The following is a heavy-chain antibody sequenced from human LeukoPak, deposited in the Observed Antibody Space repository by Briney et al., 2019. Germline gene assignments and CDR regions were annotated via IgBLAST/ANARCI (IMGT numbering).Heavy chain of an antibody. CDR2: MNGEGTTI. Sequence: GGSLRLSCATSGLTFGTTWMHWVRQAPGTGLMWVSRMNGEGTTIDYADTVKGRFTDSRDYAKNTLFLQMNNLRTEDTALYLCATARNFRFEYWGQGSLVIVSA. CDR1: GLTFGTTW. D-gene: IGHD1-7*01. J-gene: IGHJ4*02. V-gene: IGHV3-74*01. CDR3: ATARNFRFEY.